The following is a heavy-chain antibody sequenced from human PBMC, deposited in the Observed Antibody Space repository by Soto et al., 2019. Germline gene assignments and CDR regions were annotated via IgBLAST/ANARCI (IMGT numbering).Heavy chain of an antibody. CDR1: GFTFSSYW. CDR3: ASLGCVPTPEYSSSWYSGLKPFDY. CDR2: INSDGSST. J-gene: IGHJ4*02. D-gene: IGHD6-13*01. V-gene: IGHV3-74*01. Sequence: EVQLVESGGGLVQPGGSLRLSCAASGFTFSSYWMHWVRQAPGKGLVWVSRINSDGSSTSYADSVKGRFTISRDNAKNTLYRQMKSLRAEDKAVYYCASLGCVPTPEYSSSWYSGLKPFDYWGQGTLVTVSS.